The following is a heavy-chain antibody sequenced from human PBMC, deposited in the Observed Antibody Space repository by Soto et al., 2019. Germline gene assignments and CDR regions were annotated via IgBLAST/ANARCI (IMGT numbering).Heavy chain of an antibody. D-gene: IGHD2-15*01. CDR2: INHSGST. J-gene: IGHJ4*02. V-gene: IGHV4-34*01. Sequence: QVQLQQWGAGLLKPSETLSLTCAVYGGSFSGYYWSWIRQPPGKGLEWIGEINHSGSTNYNPSLKRRVTISVDTSKNQFSLKVSSVTAADTAVYYCARGVRYCSGGSCYGGRNDYWGQGTLVTVSS. CDR3: ARGVRYCSGGSCYGGRNDY. CDR1: GGSFSGYY.